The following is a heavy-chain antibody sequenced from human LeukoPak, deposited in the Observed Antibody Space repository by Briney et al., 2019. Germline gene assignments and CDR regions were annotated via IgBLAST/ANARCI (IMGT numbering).Heavy chain of an antibody. CDR3: AKLGAQLLFLDHMDV. CDR2: ISGSGGST. CDR1: GFTFSSYA. J-gene: IGHJ6*03. V-gene: IGHV3-23*01. D-gene: IGHD2-2*01. Sequence: GGSLRLSCAASGFTFSSYAMSWVRQAPGKGLEWVSAISGSGGSTYYADSVKGRFTISRDNSKNTLYLQMNSLRAEDTAVYYCAKLGAQLLFLDHMDVWGKGTTVTVSS.